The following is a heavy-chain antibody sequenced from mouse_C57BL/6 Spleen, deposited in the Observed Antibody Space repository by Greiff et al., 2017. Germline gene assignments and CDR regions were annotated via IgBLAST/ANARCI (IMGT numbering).Heavy chain of an antibody. V-gene: IGHV1-52*01. CDR1: GYTFTSYW. J-gene: IGHJ4*01. D-gene: IGHD1-1*01. Sequence: QVQLQQPGAELVRPGSSVKLSCKASGYTFTSYWMHWVKQRPIQGLEWIGNIDPSDSETHYNQKFKDKATLTVDKSSSTAYMQLSSLTSEDSAVYYCARTVVAEGAMDYWGQGTSVTVSS. CDR2: IDPSDSET. CDR3: ARTVVAEGAMDY.